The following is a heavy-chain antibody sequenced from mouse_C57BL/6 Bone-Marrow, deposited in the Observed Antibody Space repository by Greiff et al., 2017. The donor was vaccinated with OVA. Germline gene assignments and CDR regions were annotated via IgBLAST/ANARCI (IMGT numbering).Heavy chain of an antibody. Sequence: EVQLQESGPELVKPGASVKIPCKASGYTFTDYNMDWVKQSHGKSLEWIGDINPNNGGTIYNQKFKGKATLTVDKSSSTAYMELRSLTSEDTAVYYGARRDYYCTYFDYWGQGTTLTVSS. J-gene: IGHJ2*01. CDR3: ARRDYYCTYFDY. CDR2: INPNNGGT. CDR1: GYTFTDYN. V-gene: IGHV1-18*01. D-gene: IGHD1-1*01.